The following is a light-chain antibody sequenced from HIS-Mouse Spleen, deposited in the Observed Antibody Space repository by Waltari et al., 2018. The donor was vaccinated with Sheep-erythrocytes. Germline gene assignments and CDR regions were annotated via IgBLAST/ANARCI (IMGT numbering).Light chain of an antibody. J-gene: IGLJ1*01. CDR3: CSYAGSYTYV. CDR2: DVS. CDR1: SSDVGGYNY. Sequence: QSAMTQPRSVSGSPGQSVTISCTGTSSDVGGYNYVSWYQQHPGKAPKLRIYDVSKRPSGVPDRFSGSKSGNTASLTISGLQAEDEADYYCCSYAGSYTYVFGTGTKVTVL. V-gene: IGLV2-11*01.